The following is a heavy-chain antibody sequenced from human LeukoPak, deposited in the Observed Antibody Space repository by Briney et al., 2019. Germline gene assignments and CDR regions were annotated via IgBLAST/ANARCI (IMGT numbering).Heavy chain of an antibody. D-gene: IGHD6-19*01. CDR1: GGTFTTFA. J-gene: IGHJ4*02. V-gene: IGHV1-69*01. CDR2: IVPIFGKS. Sequence: SVKVSCKASGGTFTTFAISWMRQAPGQGLQWMGAIVPIFGKSHYAQKLQGRLTITADESTNTAFMELARLTADDTAVYYCARESLAGTWPSDYWGQGTLVTVSS. CDR3: ARESLAGTWPSDY.